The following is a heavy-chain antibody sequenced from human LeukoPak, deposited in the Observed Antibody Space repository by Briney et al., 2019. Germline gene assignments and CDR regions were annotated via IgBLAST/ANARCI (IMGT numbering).Heavy chain of an antibody. J-gene: IGHJ4*02. Sequence: GGSLRLSCAASEFTFSSYAMHWVRQAPGKGLEWVAVISYDGSNKYYADSVKGRFTISRDNSKNTLYLQMNSLRAEDTAVYYCARDSLRGSFDYWGQGTLVTVSS. CDR2: ISYDGSNK. CDR1: EFTFSSYA. V-gene: IGHV3-30-3*01. CDR3: ARDSLRGSFDY.